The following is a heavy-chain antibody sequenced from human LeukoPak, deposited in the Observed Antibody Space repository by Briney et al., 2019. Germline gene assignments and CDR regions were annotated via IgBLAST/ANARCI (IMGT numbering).Heavy chain of an antibody. CDR1: GYSISNNFY. CDR3: ARAPGTTFDY. Sequence: SETLSLTCTVSGYSISNNFYWAWIGPSPGKGLEGIVIINHSWSTYYNPSLKRRVTISEDTSKNQLSMKLNSVTAADTAVYYCARAPGTTFDYWGHGNMVTVSS. D-gene: IGHD4-17*01. CDR2: INHSWST. J-gene: IGHJ4*01. V-gene: IGHV4-38-2*02.